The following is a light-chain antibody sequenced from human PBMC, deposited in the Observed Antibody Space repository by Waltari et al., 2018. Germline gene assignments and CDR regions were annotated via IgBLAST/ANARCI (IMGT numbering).Light chain of an antibody. V-gene: IGKV3-20*01. CDR2: GAS. CDR1: QSVSRNY. J-gene: IGKJ1*01. CDR3: QQYGSSLWT. Sequence: EFVLTQSPGILSLSPGERATLSCRASQSVSRNYLAWYQQKPGQAPRLLSYGASSRATGIPDRFSGSGSGTDFTLTISRLEPEDFALYYCQQYGSSLWTFGQGSKVEMK.